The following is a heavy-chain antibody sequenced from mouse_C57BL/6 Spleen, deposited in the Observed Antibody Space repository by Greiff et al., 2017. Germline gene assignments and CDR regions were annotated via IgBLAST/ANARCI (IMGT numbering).Heavy chain of an antibody. D-gene: IGHD1-1*01. CDR1: GYTFTSYW. CDR3: ARRGLGSSYFDY. Sequence: VQLQQPGAELVRPGTSVKLSCKASGYTFTSYWMHWVKQRPGQGLEWIGVIDPSDSYTNYNQKFKGKATLTVDPSSSTAYMQLSSLTSEDSAVYYCARRGLGSSYFDYWGQGTTLTVSS. CDR2: IDPSDSYT. V-gene: IGHV1-59*01. J-gene: IGHJ2*01.